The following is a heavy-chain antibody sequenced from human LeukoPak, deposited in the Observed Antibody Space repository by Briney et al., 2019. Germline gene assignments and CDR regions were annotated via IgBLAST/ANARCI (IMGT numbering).Heavy chain of an antibody. J-gene: IGHJ5*02. CDR2: IIPIFGTA. V-gene: IGHV1-69*13. Sequence: SVKVSCKASGGTFSSYAISWVRQAPGQGLEWMGGIIPIFGTANYAQKFQGRVTITADESTSTAYMELSSLRSEDTAVYYCARSSSTSRGRSGNWFDPWGQGTLVTVSS. CDR3: ARSSSTSRGRSGNWFDP. D-gene: IGHD2-2*01. CDR1: GGTFSSYA.